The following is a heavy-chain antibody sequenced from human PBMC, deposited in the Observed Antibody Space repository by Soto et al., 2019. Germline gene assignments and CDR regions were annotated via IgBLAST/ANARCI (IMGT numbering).Heavy chain of an antibody. J-gene: IGHJ4*02. CDR3: ARKDYPVDY. CDR1: GYTFTSYG. D-gene: IGHD3-16*01. Sequence: QVQLVQSGAEVKKPGASVKVSCKASGYTFTSYGISWVRQAPGQGLEWMGWIQGRVTMTTDTSTSTAYMELRSLRSDDTAVYYCARKDYPVDYWGQGTLVTVSS. V-gene: IGHV1-18*01.